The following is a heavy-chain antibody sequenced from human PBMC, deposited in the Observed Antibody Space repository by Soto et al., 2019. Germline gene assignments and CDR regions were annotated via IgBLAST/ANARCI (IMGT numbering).Heavy chain of an antibody. Sequence: GASVKGYCRASGYTFTGYYMHWVRQAPGQGLEWMGWINPNSCGTNYAQKFQSRVTMTRDTSISTAYMELSRLRSDDTAVYYCASHYPDYDILTGPLDYWGQGTLVTVSS. J-gene: IGHJ4*02. V-gene: IGHV1-2*02. D-gene: IGHD3-9*01. CDR3: ASHYPDYDILTGPLDY. CDR1: GYTFTGYY. CDR2: INPNSCGT.